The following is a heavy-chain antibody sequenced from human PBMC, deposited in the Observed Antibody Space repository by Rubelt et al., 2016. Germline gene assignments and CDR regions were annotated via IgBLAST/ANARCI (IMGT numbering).Heavy chain of an antibody. CDR2: INHSGST. V-gene: IGHV4-34*01. D-gene: IGHD3-10*01. J-gene: IGHJ5*02. Sequence: QVQLQQWGAGLLKPSETLSLTCAVYGGSFSGYYWSWIRQPPGKGLEWIGEINHSGSTNYNPSLKSRVTISVDTSKNQFSLTLSSVTAADTAVYYCARGGRYYGSGSYQRHNWFDPWGQGTLVTVSS. CDR1: GGSFSGYY. CDR3: ARGGRYYGSGSYQRHNWFDP.